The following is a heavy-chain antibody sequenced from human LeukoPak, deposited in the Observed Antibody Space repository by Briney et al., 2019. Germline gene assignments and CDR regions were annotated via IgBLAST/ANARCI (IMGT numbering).Heavy chain of an antibody. D-gene: IGHD3-10*01. CDR2: VYYTGST. J-gene: IGHJ5*02. CDR1: GPSVTSGGFY. V-gene: IGHV4-39*01. CDR3: ARHSGSGSLSRPFDP. Sequence: PPQTLSLTCSVSGPSVTSGGFYWGWPRHPPGKGLQWLATVYYTGSTYYNPSLRSRVTISIDTSKNQFSLSLRSLIAADTAVYYCARHSGSGSLSRPFDPWGQGTLVTVSS.